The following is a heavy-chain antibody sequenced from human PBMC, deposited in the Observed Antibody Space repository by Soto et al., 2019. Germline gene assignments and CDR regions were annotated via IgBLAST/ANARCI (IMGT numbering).Heavy chain of an antibody. CDR3: ARGRYSGYDSHFDY. Sequence: EVQLVESGGGLVKPGGSLRLSCAASGFTFSSYSMNWVRQAPGKGLEWVSSISSSSSYIYYADSVKGRFTISRDNAKNSLYLQMNSLRAEDTAVYYCARGRYSGYDSHFDYWGQGTLVTVSS. V-gene: IGHV3-21*01. CDR1: GFTFSSYS. D-gene: IGHD5-12*01. CDR2: ISSSSSYI. J-gene: IGHJ4*02.